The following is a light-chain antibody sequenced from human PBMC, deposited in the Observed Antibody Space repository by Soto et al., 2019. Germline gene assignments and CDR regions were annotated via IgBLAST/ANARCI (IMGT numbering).Light chain of an antibody. CDR3: QQYVSSWT. CDR1: QSVSSSY. J-gene: IGKJ1*01. CDR2: GAS. V-gene: IGKV3-20*01. Sequence: DIVLTQSPGTLSLSPGERATLSCRASQSVSSSYIAWYQQKPGQAPSLLIYGASSRATGIPDRFSGSGSGTDFTLTISRLEPDDFAVYYCQQYVSSWTCGQGTKVEIK.